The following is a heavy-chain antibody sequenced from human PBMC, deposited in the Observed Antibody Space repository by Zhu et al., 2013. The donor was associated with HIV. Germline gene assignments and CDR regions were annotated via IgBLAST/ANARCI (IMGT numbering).Heavy chain of an antibody. CDR3: ARERDSSGYFPXYFYPMDV. CDR1: GFTFTSYA. CDR2: ITPYKGNT. V-gene: IGHV1-18*01. D-gene: IGHD3-22*01. J-gene: IGHJ6*02. Sequence: QVQLVQSGAEVKKPGASVKVSCKASGFTFTSYAFNWVRQAPGQGLEWMGWITPYKGNTKYAQKVQGRVTLTIDTSSSTAYMELRSLKSDDAAIYYCARERDSSGYFPXYFYPMDVWGQGPRSRLL.